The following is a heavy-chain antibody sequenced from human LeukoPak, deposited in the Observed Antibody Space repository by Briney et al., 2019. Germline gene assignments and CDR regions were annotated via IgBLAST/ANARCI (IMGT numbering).Heavy chain of an antibody. J-gene: IGHJ4*02. V-gene: IGHV3-9*01. D-gene: IGHD1-26*01. CDR1: GGSISSYY. CDR3: AKAREWELLSLFDY. Sequence: LSLTCTVSGGSISSYYWSWIRQAPGKGLEWVSGISWNSGSIGYADSVKGRFTISRDNAKNSLYLQMNSLRAEDTALYYCAKAREWELLSLFDYWGQGTLVTVSS. CDR2: ISWNSGSI.